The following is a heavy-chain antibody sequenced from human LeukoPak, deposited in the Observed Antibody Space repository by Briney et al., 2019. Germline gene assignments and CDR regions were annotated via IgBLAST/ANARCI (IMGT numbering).Heavy chain of an antibody. V-gene: IGHV4-34*01. J-gene: IGHJ5*02. CDR1: GGSFSGYY. CDR2: INHSVST. Sequence: PSETLSLTCAVYGGSFSGYYCSWIRQPPGKGLEWIGEINHSVSTNYNPSLTSLVTISVDTSKNQFSLKLSSVTAADTAVYYCARERGRYYDYIWGSYINWFDPWGQGTLVTVSS. CDR3: ARERGRYYDYIWGSYINWFDP. D-gene: IGHD3-16*01.